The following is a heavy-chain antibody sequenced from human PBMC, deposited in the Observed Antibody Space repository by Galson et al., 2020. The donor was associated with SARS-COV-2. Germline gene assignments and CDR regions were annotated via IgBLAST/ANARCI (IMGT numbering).Heavy chain of an antibody. V-gene: IGHV3-30*18. CDR3: AKGYITIFGVVIPESYGMDV. D-gene: IGHD3-3*01. CDR2: ISYDGSNK. J-gene: IGHJ6*02. Sequence: TGGSMRLSCAASGFTFSSYGMHWVRQAPGKGLEWVAVISYDGSNKYYADSVKGRFTISRDNSKNTLYLQMNSLRAEDTAVYYCAKGYITIFGVVIPESYGMDVWGQGTTVTVSS. CDR1: GFTFSSYG.